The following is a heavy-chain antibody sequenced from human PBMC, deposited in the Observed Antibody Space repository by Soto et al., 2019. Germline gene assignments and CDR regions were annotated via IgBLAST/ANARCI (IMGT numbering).Heavy chain of an antibody. Sequence: GGSLRLSCAASGFTFSSYSMNWVRQAPGKGLEWVSSISSSSSYIYYADSVKGRFTISRDNAKNSLYLQMNSLRAEDTAVYYCARDRPSRANGGFDPWGQGTLVTVSS. J-gene: IGHJ5*02. CDR1: GFTFSSYS. V-gene: IGHV3-21*01. CDR2: ISSSSSYI. CDR3: ARDRPSRANGGFDP. D-gene: IGHD2-8*01.